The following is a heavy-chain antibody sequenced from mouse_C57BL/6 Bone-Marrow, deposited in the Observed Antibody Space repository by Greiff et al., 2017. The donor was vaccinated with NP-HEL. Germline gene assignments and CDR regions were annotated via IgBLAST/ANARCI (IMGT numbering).Heavy chain of an antibody. V-gene: IGHV1-50*01. J-gene: IGHJ3*01. CDR1: GYTFTSYW. D-gene: IGHD3-2*02. CDR3: ARIGDSSGYWFAY. CDR2: IDPSDSYT. Sequence: VQLQQPGAELVKPGASVKLSCKASGYTFTSYWMQWVKQRPGQGLEWIGEIDPSDSYTNYNQKFKGKATLTVDTSSSTAYMLLSSLTSEDSAVYFCARIGDSSGYWFAYWGQGTLVTVSA.